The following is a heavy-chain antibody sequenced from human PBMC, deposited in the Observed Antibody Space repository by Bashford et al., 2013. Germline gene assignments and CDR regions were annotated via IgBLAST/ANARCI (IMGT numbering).Heavy chain of an antibody. CDR2: INPSGGST. CDR3: ARDNYDYVWGSYHDY. Sequence: WVRQAPGQGLEWMGIINPSGGSTSYAQKFQGRVTMTRDTSTSTVYMELSSLRSEDTAVYYCARDNYDYVWGSYHDYWGQGTLVTVSS. D-gene: IGHD3-16*01. J-gene: IGHJ4*02. V-gene: IGHV1-46*01.